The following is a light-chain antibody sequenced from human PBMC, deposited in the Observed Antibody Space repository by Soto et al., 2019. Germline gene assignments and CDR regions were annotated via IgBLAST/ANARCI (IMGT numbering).Light chain of an antibody. Sequence: EIVMTQSPATLSVSPGERVTLSCRASQSVNSNLVWYQQKPGQAPRRLIYDASTRATGVPARFSGSGSGTEFTLTISSLQSEDFAVDYCQQYNNWPPITFGQGTRLEIK. V-gene: IGKV3-15*01. J-gene: IGKJ5*01. CDR3: QQYNNWPPIT. CDR1: QSVNSN. CDR2: DAS.